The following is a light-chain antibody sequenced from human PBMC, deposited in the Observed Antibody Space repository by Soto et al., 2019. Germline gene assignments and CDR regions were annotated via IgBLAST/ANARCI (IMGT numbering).Light chain of an antibody. V-gene: IGKV1-27*01. Sequence: DIQMTQSPSSLSAFVGDRVTITCRASLAISNYLAWYQQRPGKVPKLLIYGASTLHSGVPSRFAGSGSGTEFSLTITSLQPEDVATYYCQRYNTVPWAFGQGTKVEIK. CDR3: QRYNTVPWA. J-gene: IGKJ1*01. CDR1: LAISNY. CDR2: GAS.